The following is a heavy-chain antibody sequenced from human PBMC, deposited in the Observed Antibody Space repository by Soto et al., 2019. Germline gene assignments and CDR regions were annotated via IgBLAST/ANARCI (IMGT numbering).Heavy chain of an antibody. CDR2: INPSGGST. J-gene: IGHJ6*02. CDR1: GYTFTSYY. CDR3: ARDPQYYTLGYYYYYGMDV. D-gene: IGHD3-10*01. V-gene: IGHV1-46*01. Sequence: ASVKVSCKASGYTFTSYYMHWVRQAPGQGLEWMGIINPSGGSTSYAQKFQGRVTMTRDTSTSTVYMELSSLRSEDTAVYYCARDPQYYTLGYYYYYGMDVWGQGTTVTVSS.